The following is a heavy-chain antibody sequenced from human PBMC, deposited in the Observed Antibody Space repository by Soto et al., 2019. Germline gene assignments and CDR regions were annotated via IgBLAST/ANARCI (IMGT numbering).Heavy chain of an antibody. CDR1: GFTFSGYS. D-gene: IGHD5-12*01. J-gene: IGHJ4*02. CDR2: ISSSSNII. V-gene: IGHV3-48*01. CDR3: ARDREGDGYNFDC. Sequence: QLVESGGGLVQPGGSLSLSCAASGFTFSGYSMNWVRQAPGKGLQWVSYISSSSNIIHYADSVKGRFTISRDNAKNSLYLQMNSLRAEDTAVYYCARDREGDGYNFDCWGQGTLVTVSS.